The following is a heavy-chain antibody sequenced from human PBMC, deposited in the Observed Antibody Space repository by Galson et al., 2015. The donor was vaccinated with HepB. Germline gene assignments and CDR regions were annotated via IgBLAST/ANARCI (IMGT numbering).Heavy chain of an antibody. Sequence: ETLSLTCAVYGGSFSGYYLTWFRQAPGKGLQWIGEISPSGSTDYNPSLKSRVSMSVDTSKNQFSLKLSSVTAADTALYYCARGGASRYSSWGQGTLVTVSS. CDR2: ISPSGST. CDR3: ARGGASRYSS. J-gene: IGHJ5*02. V-gene: IGHV4-34*01. CDR1: GGSFSGYY. D-gene: IGHD5-12*01.